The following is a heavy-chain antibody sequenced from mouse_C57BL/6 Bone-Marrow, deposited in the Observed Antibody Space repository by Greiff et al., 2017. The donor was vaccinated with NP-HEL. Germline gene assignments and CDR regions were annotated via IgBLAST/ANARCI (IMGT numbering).Heavy chain of an antibody. J-gene: IGHJ2*01. CDR3: ARLLLRWDYFDY. CDR2: INPSTGGT. V-gene: IGHV1-42*01. CDR1: GYTFTGYY. Sequence: DVKLQESGAELMKPGASVKLSCKATGYTFTGYYMNWVKQSPEKSLEWIGEINPSTGGTTYNQKFKAKATLTVDKSSSTAYMQLKSLTSEDSAVYDCARLLLRWDYFDYWGQGTTLTVSS. D-gene: IGHD1-1*01.